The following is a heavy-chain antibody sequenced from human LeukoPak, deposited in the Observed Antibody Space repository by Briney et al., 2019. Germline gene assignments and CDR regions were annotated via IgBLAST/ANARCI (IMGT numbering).Heavy chain of an antibody. CDR3: ASYSYGRYYFDY. CDR1: GGTFSSYA. J-gene: IGHJ4*02. D-gene: IGHD5-18*01. CDR2: IIPIFGTA. V-gene: IGHV1-69*13. Sequence: GASVKVSCKASGGTFSSYAISWVRQAPGQGLEWMGGIIPIFGTANYAQKFQGRVTITADESTSTAYMELSSLRSEDTAVYYCASYSYGRYYFDYWGQGTLVTVSS.